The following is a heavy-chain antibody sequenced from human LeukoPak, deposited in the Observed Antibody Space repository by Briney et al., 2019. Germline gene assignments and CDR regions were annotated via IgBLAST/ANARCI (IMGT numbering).Heavy chain of an antibody. CDR3: AREYYDSSGYYTGDY. CDR1: GGSISSGSYY. D-gene: IGHD3-22*01. CDR2: IYTSGST. J-gene: IGHJ4*02. V-gene: IGHV4-61*02. Sequence: SETLSLTCTVSGGSISSGSYYWSWIRQPAGKGLEWIGRIYTSGSTNYNPSLKGRVTISVDTSKNQFSLKLSSVTAADTAVYYCAREYYDSSGYYTGDYWGQGTLVTVSS.